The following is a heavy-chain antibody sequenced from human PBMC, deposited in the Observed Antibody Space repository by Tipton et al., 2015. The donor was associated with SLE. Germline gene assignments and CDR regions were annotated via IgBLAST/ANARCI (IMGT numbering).Heavy chain of an antibody. J-gene: IGHJ4*02. D-gene: IGHD6-19*01. Sequence: TLSLTCTVSGGSISSSSYYWGWIRQPPGKGLEWIGSIYYSGSTYYNPSLKSRVTISVDTSKNQFSLKLSSVTAADTAVYYCARLGIAVAGPTDYWGQVTLVTVSS. CDR1: GGSISSSSYY. CDR2: IYYSGST. CDR3: ARLGIAVAGPTDY. V-gene: IGHV4-39*07.